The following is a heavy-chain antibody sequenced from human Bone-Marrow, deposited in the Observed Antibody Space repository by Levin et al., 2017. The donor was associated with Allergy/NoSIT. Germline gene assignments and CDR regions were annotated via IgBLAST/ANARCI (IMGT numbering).Heavy chain of an antibody. Sequence: GGSLRLSCAASGFTFSSYSMNWVRQAPGKGLEWVSSISSSSSYIYYADSVKGRFTISRDNAKNSLYLQMNSLRAEDTAVYYCARCSYCSSTSCAHYYYYYMDVWGKGTTVTVSS. CDR2: ISSSSSYI. CDR3: ARCSYCSSTSCAHYYYYYMDV. D-gene: IGHD2-2*01. J-gene: IGHJ6*03. CDR1: GFTFSSYS. V-gene: IGHV3-21*01.